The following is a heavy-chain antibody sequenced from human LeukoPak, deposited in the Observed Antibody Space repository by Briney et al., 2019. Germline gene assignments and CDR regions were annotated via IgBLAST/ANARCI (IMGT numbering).Heavy chain of an antibody. CDR1: AGSLSSYS. Sequence: SQTLSLTCTLSAGSLSSYSCSWVRQPPGNGLEWIGYIYHSGSTYYNPSLKSRVTISVDRSKNQFSLKLSSVTAADTAVYYCASSLSGAYYFDYWGQGTLVTVSS. J-gene: IGHJ4*02. CDR2: IYHSGST. V-gene: IGHV4-59*12. CDR3: ASSLSGAYYFDY. D-gene: IGHD2-15*01.